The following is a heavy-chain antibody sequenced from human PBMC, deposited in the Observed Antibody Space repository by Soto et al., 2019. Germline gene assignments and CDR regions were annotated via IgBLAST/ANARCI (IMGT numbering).Heavy chain of an antibody. Sequence: QVQLVESGGGVVQPGRSLRLSCAASGFTFSSYGMHWVRQAPGKGLEWVAVISYDGSNKYYADSVKGRFTISRDNSKNTLYLQMNSLRAEDTAVYHCAKVAKTTVTTKTPECAFDIWGQGTMVTVSS. CDR1: GFTFSSYG. CDR3: AKVAKTTVTTKTPECAFDI. D-gene: IGHD4-17*01. V-gene: IGHV3-30*18. CDR2: ISYDGSNK. J-gene: IGHJ3*02.